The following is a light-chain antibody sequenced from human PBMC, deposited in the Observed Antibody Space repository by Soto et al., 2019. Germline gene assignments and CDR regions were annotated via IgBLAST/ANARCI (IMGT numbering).Light chain of an antibody. J-gene: IGKJ1*01. CDR3: QQYSNHWT. V-gene: IGKV1-5*03. CDR2: KAS. Sequence: DIQMTQSPSTLSASVGDRLTITCRASQSISSWLAWYQQKPGKAPRLLIYKASSLESGVPSRFSGSGSGTEFTLTISSLQPDYFATYYCQQYSNHWTFGQGTKVEVK. CDR1: QSISSW.